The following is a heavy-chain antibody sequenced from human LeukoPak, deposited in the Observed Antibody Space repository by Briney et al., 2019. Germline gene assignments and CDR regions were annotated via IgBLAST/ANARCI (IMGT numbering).Heavy chain of an antibody. D-gene: IGHD3-3*01. V-gene: IGHV1-18*01. J-gene: IGHJ5*02. CDR2: ISAYNGKT. Sequence: AAVKVSCKASGYTFTSYGISWVRQAPGQGLEWMGWISAYNGKTNYAQKLQGRVTMTTDTTTSTAYMELRSLRSDDTAVYYCAREQVNIRFLEWLGHNWFDPWGQGTLVTVSS. CDR1: GYTFTSYG. CDR3: AREQVNIRFLEWLGHNWFDP.